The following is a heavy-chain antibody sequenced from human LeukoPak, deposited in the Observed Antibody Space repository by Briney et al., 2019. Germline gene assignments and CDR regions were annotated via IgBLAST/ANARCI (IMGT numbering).Heavy chain of an antibody. V-gene: IGHV4-4*07. CDR2: LYTTGTP. CDR1: GVSITRFY. J-gene: IGHJ3*02. D-gene: IGHD1-26*01. CDR3: VRDGANWEEPNDAFDT. Sequence: SETLSLTCAVSGVSITRFYWSWVRQSAGKGLEWIGRLYTTGTPKYNPSLKSRVPMSGDSHKNQLSLTLTSVTTADTAVYYCVRDGANWEEPNDAFDTWGQGTLLT.